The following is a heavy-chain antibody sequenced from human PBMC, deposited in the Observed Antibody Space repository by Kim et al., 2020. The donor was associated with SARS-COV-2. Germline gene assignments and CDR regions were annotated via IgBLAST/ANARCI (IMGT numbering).Heavy chain of an antibody. Sequence: TPSLKSRVTISVDTSKNQFSLKLSSVTAADTAVYYCARGMGYYGSGSYVYWGQGTLVTVSS. V-gene: IGHV4-34*01. D-gene: IGHD3-10*01. J-gene: IGHJ4*02. CDR3: ARGMGYYGSGSYVY.